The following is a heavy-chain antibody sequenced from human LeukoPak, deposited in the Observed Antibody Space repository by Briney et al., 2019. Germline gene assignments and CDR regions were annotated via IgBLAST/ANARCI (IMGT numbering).Heavy chain of an antibody. CDR2: LYYTGSA. D-gene: IGHD2-15*01. CDR1: GGSISSSDHF. V-gene: IGHV4-39*01. J-gene: IGHJ5*01. Sequence: PSETLSLTCTVSGGSISSSDHFWGWIRQSPGKGLEGIGSLYYTGSAYYNPSLKSRVTIFVDTSKNQFSLRVTSVTAADTYVYYCARGFSALVGSGNWFDSWGQGTLVTVSS. CDR3: ARGFSALVGSGNWFDS.